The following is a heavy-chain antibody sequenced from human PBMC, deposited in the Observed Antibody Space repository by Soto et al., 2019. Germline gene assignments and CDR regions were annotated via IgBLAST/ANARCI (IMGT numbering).Heavy chain of an antibody. J-gene: IGHJ4*02. CDR1: GFTFTSSA. V-gene: IGHV1-58*01. D-gene: IGHD3-3*01. CDR2: IVVGSGNT. CDR3: AADGYDFWSGYYDWSY. Sequence: ASVKVSCKASGFTFTSSAVQWVRQARGQRLEWIGWIVVGSGNTNYAQKFQERVTITRDMSTSTAYMELSSLRSEDTAVYYCAADGYDFWSGYYDWSYWGQGTLVTVSA.